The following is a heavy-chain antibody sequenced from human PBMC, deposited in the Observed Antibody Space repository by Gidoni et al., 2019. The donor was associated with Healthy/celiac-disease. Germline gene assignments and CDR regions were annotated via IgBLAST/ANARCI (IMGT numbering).Heavy chain of an antibody. D-gene: IGHD3-3*01. CDR2: IYTSGST. J-gene: IGHJ5*02. V-gene: IGHV4-4*07. CDR1: GGSLSSYY. Sequence: QVQLQESGPGLVKPSETLSLTCTVSGGSLSSYYWSGIRQPAGKGLEWIGRIYTSGSTNYNPSLKSRVTMSVDTSKNQFSLKLSSVTAADTAVYYCARSVTIFGVVSNRNWFDPWGQGTLVTVSS. CDR3: ARSVTIFGVVSNRNWFDP.